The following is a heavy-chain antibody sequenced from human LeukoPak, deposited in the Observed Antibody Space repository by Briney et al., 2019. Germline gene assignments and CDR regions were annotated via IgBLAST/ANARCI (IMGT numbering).Heavy chain of an antibody. CDR1: GGSISNNNW. J-gene: IGHJ4*02. CDR2: IHHSGST. CDR3: ARARLSIVRGITNFDY. Sequence: PSGTLSLTCAVSGGSISNNNWWSWVRQSPEKGLEWIGEIHHSGSTNYNPSLKSRVTISVDTSKNQFSLMLNSVTAADTALYFCARARLSIVRGITNFDYWGQGTVVTVSS. D-gene: IGHD3-10*01. V-gene: IGHV4-4*02.